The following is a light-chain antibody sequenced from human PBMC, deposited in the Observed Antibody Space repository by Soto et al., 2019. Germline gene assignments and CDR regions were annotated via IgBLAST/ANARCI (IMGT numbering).Light chain of an antibody. J-gene: IGKJ1*01. CDR1: QSISGW. Sequence: DIQMTQSPSTLSASVGDRVTITCRASQSISGWLAWYQQKPGKGPKLLIYDASNLESGVPSRLSGSGSGTEFTLTISSMKPDDFATYYCQQYHIWWTFGQGTKVDIK. V-gene: IGKV1-5*01. CDR2: DAS. CDR3: QQYHIWWT.